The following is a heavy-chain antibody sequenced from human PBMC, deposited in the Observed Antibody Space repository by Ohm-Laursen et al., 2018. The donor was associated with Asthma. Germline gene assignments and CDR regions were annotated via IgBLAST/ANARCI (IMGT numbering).Heavy chain of an antibody. CDR1: GFIFTNYG. V-gene: IGHV3-33*06. D-gene: IGHD5-18*01. J-gene: IGHJ6*02. Sequence: SLRLSCAASGFIFTNYGMHWVRQAPGKGLEWVAVIWYDGSNKYYGDSVKGRFTNSRDNSKNTLYLQMNSLRAEDTALYYCAKDRGFNYGYGMDVWGQGTTVTVSS. CDR3: AKDRGFNYGYGMDV. CDR2: IWYDGSNK.